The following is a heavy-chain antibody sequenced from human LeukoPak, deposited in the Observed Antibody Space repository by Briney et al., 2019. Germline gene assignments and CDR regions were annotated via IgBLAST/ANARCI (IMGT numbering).Heavy chain of an antibody. V-gene: IGHV3-74*01. CDR1: GFTFSSYW. J-gene: IGHJ6*02. CDR2: INTDGSST. Sequence: GGSPRLSCAASGFTFSSYWMHWVRQAPGKGLVWVSRINTDGSSTSYADSVKGRFTISRDNAKNTLYLQMNSLRAEDTAVYYCARDRGIVAVIPAGGYYGMDVWGQGTTVTVSS. D-gene: IGHD3-22*01. CDR3: ARDRGIVAVIPAGGYYGMDV.